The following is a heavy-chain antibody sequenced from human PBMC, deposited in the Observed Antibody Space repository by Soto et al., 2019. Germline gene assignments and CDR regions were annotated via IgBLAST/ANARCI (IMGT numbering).Heavy chain of an antibody. CDR1: GLTFHNYW. CDR3: ARGTYGSGSYSSYYYYYGMDV. V-gene: IGHV3-72*01. J-gene: IGHJ6*02. Sequence: LSCAASGLTFHNYWMSWVRQAPGKGLEWVGRTRNKANSCTTEYAASVKGRFTISRDDSKNSLYLQMNSLKTEDTAVYYCARGTYGSGSYSSYYYYYGMDVWGQGTTVTVSS. CDR2: TRNKANSCTT. D-gene: IGHD3-10*01.